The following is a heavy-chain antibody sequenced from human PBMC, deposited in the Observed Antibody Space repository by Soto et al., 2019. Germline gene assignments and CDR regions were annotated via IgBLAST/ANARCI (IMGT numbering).Heavy chain of an antibody. CDR1: GFTFSGYA. D-gene: IGHD6-19*01. V-gene: IGHV3-23*01. CDR2: ITGRGSST. Sequence: GGSLRLSCVASGFTFSGYAMSWVRQTPGRGLEWVSTITGRGSSTYYADSVRGRFTISRDNSKNTLHLQMDSLGAADTAVYYCAKDIASSGWYDFDNWGQGTLVTVSS. CDR3: AKDIASSGWYDFDN. J-gene: IGHJ4*02.